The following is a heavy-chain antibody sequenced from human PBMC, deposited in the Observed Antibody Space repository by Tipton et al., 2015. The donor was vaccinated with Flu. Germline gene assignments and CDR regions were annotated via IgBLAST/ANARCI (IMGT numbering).Heavy chain of an antibody. CDR3: ARHPPRSY. V-gene: IGHV4-34*01. CDR2: INHSGST. J-gene: IGHJ4*02. Sequence: TLSLTCAVYGGSFSGYYWSWIRQPPGKGLEWIGEINHSGSTNYNPSLKSRVTISVDTSKDQFSLKLSSVTAADTAVYYCARHPPRSYWGQGTLVTVSS. CDR1: GGSFSGYY.